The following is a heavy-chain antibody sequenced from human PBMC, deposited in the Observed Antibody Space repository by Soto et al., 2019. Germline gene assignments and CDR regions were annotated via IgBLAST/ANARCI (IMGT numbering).Heavy chain of an antibody. CDR3: ARDKGGTYPDAFDV. D-gene: IGHD1-1*01. V-gene: IGHV3-48*01. Sequence: EVQLVESGGDLVQPGGSLRLSCSASGFTFSTYGLSWVRLAPGKGLEWLSYISRSSSSIHYADSVKGRFTISRDNAQNSLYLQLNSLRAEDTAVYYCARDKGGTYPDAFDVWGHGTLVTVSS. J-gene: IGHJ3*01. CDR2: ISRSSSSI. CDR1: GFTFSTYG.